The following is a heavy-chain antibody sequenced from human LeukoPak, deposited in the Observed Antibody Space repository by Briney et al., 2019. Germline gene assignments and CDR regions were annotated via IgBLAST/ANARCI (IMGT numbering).Heavy chain of an antibody. J-gene: IGHJ4*02. CDR3: ARGRRLLWFRELPDFDY. D-gene: IGHD3-10*01. V-gene: IGHV4-34*01. CDR1: GGSFSGYY. CDR2: INHSGST. Sequence: PSETLSLTCAVYGGSFSGYYWSWIRQPPGKGLEWIGEINHSGSTNYNPSLKSRVTISVDTSKNRFSLKLSSVTAADTAVYYCARGRRLLWFRELPDFDYWGQGTLVTVSS.